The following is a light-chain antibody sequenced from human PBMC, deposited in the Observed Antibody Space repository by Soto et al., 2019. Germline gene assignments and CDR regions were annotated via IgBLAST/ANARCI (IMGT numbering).Light chain of an antibody. CDR3: QQYKSYPWT. CDR2: TAS. J-gene: IGKJ1*01. Sequence: DIQMTQSPSSLSASVGDRVTITCRASQDINHYLAWFQQKPGRAPKSLLYTASSLQSGVPSGFSGSGYGTEFTLTISSLQPEDVATYYCQQYKSYPWTFGQGTKVEI. V-gene: IGKV1-16*01. CDR1: QDINHY.